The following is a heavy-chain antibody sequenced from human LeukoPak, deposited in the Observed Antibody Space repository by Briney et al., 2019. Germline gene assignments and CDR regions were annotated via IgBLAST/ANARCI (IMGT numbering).Heavy chain of an antibody. Sequence: ASVKVSCKASGYTFTSYDINWVRQATGQGLEWMGWMNPNSGNTGYAQKFQGRVTMTRNTSISTAYMELSSLRSDDTAVYYCAREVRNDYGDDFDYWGQGTLVTVSS. CDR2: MNPNSGNT. V-gene: IGHV1-8*01. CDR3: AREVRNDYGDDFDY. J-gene: IGHJ4*02. CDR1: GYTFTSYD. D-gene: IGHD4-17*01.